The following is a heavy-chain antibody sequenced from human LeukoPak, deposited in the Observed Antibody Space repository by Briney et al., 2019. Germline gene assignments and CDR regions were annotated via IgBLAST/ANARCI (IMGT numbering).Heavy chain of an antibody. D-gene: IGHD6-19*01. CDR1: GFTFSSYG. Sequence: SGGSLRLSCAASGFTFSSYGMHWVRQAPGKGLEWVAFIRYDGANKYYADSVKGQFTISRDNSKNTLYLQMNSLREEDTAVYYCAKDAFEYSSGWYSEPQNWIDPWGQGTLVIVSS. CDR3: AKDAFEYSSGWYSEPQNWIDP. J-gene: IGHJ5*02. V-gene: IGHV3-30*02. CDR2: IRYDGANK.